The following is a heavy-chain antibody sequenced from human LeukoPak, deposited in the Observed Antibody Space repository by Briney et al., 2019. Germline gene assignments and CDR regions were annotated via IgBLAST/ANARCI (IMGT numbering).Heavy chain of an antibody. D-gene: IGHD6-13*01. CDR1: GYSFATYW. V-gene: IGHV5-51*01. CDR3: ARKQQMALDAFDI. J-gene: IGHJ3*02. CDR2: LYPGGSDT. Sequence: GESLKISCKGSGYSFATYWIGWVRQMPGKGLDWMGSLYPGGSDTRYRPSFQGPVPIHADKSLGPAYMQWSSLKASDTAMYYCARKQQMALDAFDIWGQGTMVTVSS.